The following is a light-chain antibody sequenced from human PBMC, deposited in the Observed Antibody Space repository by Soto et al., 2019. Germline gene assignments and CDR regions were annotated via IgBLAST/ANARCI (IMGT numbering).Light chain of an antibody. CDR3: QAWDSSTVV. J-gene: IGLJ2*01. CDR2: QDT. Sequence: SYELTQPPSVSVSPGQTATIACSGDKLGDKYACWYQQKSGQSPVLVIYQDTKRPSGIPERFSGSNSGNTATLTISGTQAIDDADYYCQAWDSSTVVFGGGTKLTVL. V-gene: IGLV3-1*01. CDR1: KLGDKY.